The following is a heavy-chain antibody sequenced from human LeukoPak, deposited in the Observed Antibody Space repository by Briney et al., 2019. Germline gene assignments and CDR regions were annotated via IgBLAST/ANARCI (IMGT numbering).Heavy chain of an antibody. V-gene: IGHV3-21*01. CDR1: GFSFSTYY. CDR3: VRENHGSFDY. J-gene: IGHJ4*02. Sequence: GGSLRLSCAASGFSFSTYYVNWVRQAPGKGLEWVSCISSSSTYIYYSDSVRGRFAISRDNAKNSLYLQMNSLRAGDTAVYYCVRENHGSFDYWGQGSLVTVSS. D-gene: IGHD1-14*01. CDR2: ISSSSTYI.